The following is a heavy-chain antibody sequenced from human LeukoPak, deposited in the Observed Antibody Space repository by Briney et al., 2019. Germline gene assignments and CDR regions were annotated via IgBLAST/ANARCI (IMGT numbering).Heavy chain of an antibody. J-gene: IGHJ6*02. D-gene: IGHD2-21*02. Sequence: GGSLRLSCAASGFSFRGYYMNWIRQAPGKGLEWISYISGDSSHTNYADSVKGRFTIYRDNAKNSLYLQLNSLRAEDTAVYYCARDLYCGGDCFSGYYYGMDVWGQGTTVTVAS. V-gene: IGHV3-11*05. CDR2: ISGDSSHT. CDR3: ARDLYCGGDCFSGYYYGMDV. CDR1: GFSFRGYY.